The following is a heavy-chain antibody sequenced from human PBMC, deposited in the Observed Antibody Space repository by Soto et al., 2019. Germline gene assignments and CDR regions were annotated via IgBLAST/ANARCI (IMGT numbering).Heavy chain of an antibody. J-gene: IGHJ3*02. V-gene: IGHV4-34*01. D-gene: IGHD6-6*01. Sequence: QVQLQQWGAGLLKPSETLSLTCAVYGGSFSGYYWSWIRQPPGKGLEWIGEINHSGSTNYNPSLKSRVNISVDTSKNQFSLKLSSVTAADTAVYYCARGGRLAARFAFDIWGQGTMVTVSS. CDR2: INHSGST. CDR3: ARGGRLAARFAFDI. CDR1: GGSFSGYY.